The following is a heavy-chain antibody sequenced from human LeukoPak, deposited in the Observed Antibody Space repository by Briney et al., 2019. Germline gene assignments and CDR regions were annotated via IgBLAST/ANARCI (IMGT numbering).Heavy chain of an antibody. V-gene: IGHV4-39*01. Sequence: SETLSLTCTVSGGSISSSSYYWGWIRQPPGKGLEWIGSIYYSGSTYYNPSLKSRVTISVDTSKNQFSLKLSSVTAADTAVYYRARPYDSSGYWDYWGQGTLVTVSS. CDR1: GGSISSSSYY. D-gene: IGHD3-22*01. CDR3: ARPYDSSGYWDY. J-gene: IGHJ4*02. CDR2: IYYSGST.